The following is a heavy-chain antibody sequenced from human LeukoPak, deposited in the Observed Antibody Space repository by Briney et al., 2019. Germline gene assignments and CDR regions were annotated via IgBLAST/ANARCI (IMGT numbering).Heavy chain of an antibody. Sequence: SETLSLTCAVYGGSFSGFYWSWIRQPPGKGLEWIGEINHSGSTNYNPSLKSRVTISVDTSKNQFSLKLSSVTAADTAVYYCARDGSSWYWGTATRGWYFDLWGRGTLVTVSS. CDR2: INHSGST. CDR1: GGSFSGFY. V-gene: IGHV4-34*01. CDR3: ARDGSSWYWGTATRGWYFDL. J-gene: IGHJ2*01. D-gene: IGHD6-13*01.